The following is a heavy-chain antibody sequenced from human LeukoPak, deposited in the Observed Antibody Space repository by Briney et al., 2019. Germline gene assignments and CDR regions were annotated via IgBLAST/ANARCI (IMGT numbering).Heavy chain of an antibody. CDR2: IKQDGSEK. J-gene: IGHJ3*01. V-gene: IGHV3-7*01. Sequence: GGSLRLSCAASGFTFSTYWMSWVRQAPGKGLEWVANIKQDGSEKNYVDSVKGRFTISRDNAKNTLYLQMNSLRDEDTAVYFCVRDRDYAFDFWGQGTMVTVSS. CDR3: VRDRDYAFDF. CDR1: GFTFSTYW.